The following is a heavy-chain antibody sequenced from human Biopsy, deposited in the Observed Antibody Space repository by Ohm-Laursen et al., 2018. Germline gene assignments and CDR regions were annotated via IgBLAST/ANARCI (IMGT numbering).Heavy chain of an antibody. CDR2: INPSGSTT. CDR1: GYSFTSYY. J-gene: IGHJ4*02. Sequence: GASVKVSCKVSGYSFTSYYMHWVRQAPGQGLEWMGMINPSGSTTSYPQIFQGRVTMTRDTSKSTVYMELSSLRSADTAVYFCARNTGWYGDLYYFDSWGQGTPVTVSS. V-gene: IGHV1-46*01. CDR3: ARNTGWYGDLYYFDS. D-gene: IGHD6-19*01.